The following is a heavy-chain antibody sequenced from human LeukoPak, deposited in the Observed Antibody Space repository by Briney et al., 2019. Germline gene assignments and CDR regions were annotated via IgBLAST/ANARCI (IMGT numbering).Heavy chain of an antibody. Sequence: SVKVSCKASGYTFTGYYMHWVRQAPGQGLEWMGGIIPIFGTANYAQKFQGRVTITTDESTSTAYMELSSLRSEDTAVYYCARGRFNYYDSSGYSTYFDYWGQGTLVTVSS. CDR1: GYTFTGYY. V-gene: IGHV1-69*05. D-gene: IGHD3-22*01. J-gene: IGHJ4*02. CDR2: IIPIFGTA. CDR3: ARGRFNYYDSSGYSTYFDY.